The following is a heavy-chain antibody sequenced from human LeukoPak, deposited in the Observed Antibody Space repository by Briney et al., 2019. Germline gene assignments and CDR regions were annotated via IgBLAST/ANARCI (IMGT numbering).Heavy chain of an antibody. CDR2: IYYSGST. D-gene: IGHD5-18*01. CDR1: GVSISSGGYY. Sequence: SETLSLTCTVSGVSISSGGYYWSWIRQHPGKGLEWIGYIYYSGSTYYNPSLKSRVTISVDTSKNQFSLKLSSVTAADTAVYYCAREDAGLDSYGFFYYYGTDVWGQGTTVTVSS. CDR3: AREDAGLDSYGFFYYYGTDV. V-gene: IGHV4-31*03. J-gene: IGHJ6*02.